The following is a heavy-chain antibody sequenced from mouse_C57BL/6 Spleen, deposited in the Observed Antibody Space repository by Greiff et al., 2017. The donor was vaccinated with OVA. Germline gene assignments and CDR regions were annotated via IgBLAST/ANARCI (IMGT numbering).Heavy chain of an antibody. Sequence: EVQLQQSGPELVKPGASVKISCKASGYSFTGYYMNWVKQSPEKSLEWIGEINPSTGGTTYNQKFKAKATLTVDKSSRTAYMQLKSLTSEDSAVYCCARSDYCWYFDVWGTGTTVTVSS. CDR1: GYSFTGYY. CDR3: ARSDYCWYFDV. CDR2: INPSTGGT. J-gene: IGHJ1*03. V-gene: IGHV1-42*01. D-gene: IGHD1-1*01.